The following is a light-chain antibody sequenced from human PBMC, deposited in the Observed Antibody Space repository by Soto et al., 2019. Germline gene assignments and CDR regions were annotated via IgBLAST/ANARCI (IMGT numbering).Light chain of an antibody. Sequence: DIQMTQSPSTLSGSVGDRVTITCRASQTISSWLAWYQQKPGKAPKLLIYKASTLKSGVPSRFSGSGSGTEFTLTISSLQPDDFATYYCQQYHRYLWTFGQGTKVDIK. CDR1: QTISSW. V-gene: IGKV1-5*03. CDR2: KAS. CDR3: QQYHRYLWT. J-gene: IGKJ1*01.